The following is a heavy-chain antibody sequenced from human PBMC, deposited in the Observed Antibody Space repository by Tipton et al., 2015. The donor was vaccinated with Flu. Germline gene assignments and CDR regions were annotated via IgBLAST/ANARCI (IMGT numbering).Heavy chain of an antibody. CDR1: GFTFSRYA. CDR2: VWYDGTNE. CDR3: ARGYDILTDGGGYFDY. J-gene: IGHJ4*02. Sequence: SLRLSCAASGFTFSRYAMSWVRQAPGKGLEWVAGVWYDGTNEYYADPVKGRLTISRDNSKNTLYLQMNSLRAEDTAVYYCARGYDILTDGGGYFDYWGQGTLVTVSS. D-gene: IGHD3-9*01. V-gene: IGHV3-33*08.